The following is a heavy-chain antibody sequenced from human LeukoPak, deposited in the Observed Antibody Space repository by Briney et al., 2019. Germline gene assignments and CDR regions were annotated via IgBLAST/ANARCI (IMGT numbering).Heavy chain of an antibody. V-gene: IGHV3-30*03. D-gene: IGHD6-19*01. J-gene: IGHJ4*02. CDR1: GFTFSSYA. CDR2: ILHDGSNK. Sequence: GGSLRLSCAASGFTFSSYAMHWVRQAPGKGLEWVAVILHDGSNKQYADSVKGRFTISRDNSKNTLYLQINSLRAEDTAVYYCATSGPPGSVYFDFWGQGTLVTVSS. CDR3: ATSGPPGSVYFDF.